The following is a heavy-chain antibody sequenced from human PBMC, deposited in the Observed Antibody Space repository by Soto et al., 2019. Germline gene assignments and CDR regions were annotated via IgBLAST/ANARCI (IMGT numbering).Heavy chain of an antibody. CDR3: ARDTSQKIGYGLYDY. CDR2: ISPYSGNT. D-gene: IGHD2-2*01. V-gene: IGHV1-18*01. Sequence: QVQLVQSGAEVRKPGASVKVSCKASGYTFTSYAVSWVRQATGQGLEWMGWISPYSGNTNYGQKVQGRVSLTTDTSTSTAYLELRNLRSDDTAVYDCARDTSQKIGYGLYDYWGQGTQVTVSS. J-gene: IGHJ4*02. CDR1: GYTFTSYA.